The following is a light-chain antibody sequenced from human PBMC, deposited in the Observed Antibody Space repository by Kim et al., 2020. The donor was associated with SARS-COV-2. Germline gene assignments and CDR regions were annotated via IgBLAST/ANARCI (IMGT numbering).Light chain of an antibody. V-gene: IGKV3-20*01. CDR1: QNLRPRP. J-gene: IGKJ1*01. CDR3: QQYTESPWT. CDR2: GTS. Sequence: PGDTPTLSCRPSQNLRPRPLAWYQQKSGPAPKLLVYGTSGRASGVPVRFRASGSGTEFTLTITRLEPEDFAVYYCQQYTESPWTFGQGTKVDIK.